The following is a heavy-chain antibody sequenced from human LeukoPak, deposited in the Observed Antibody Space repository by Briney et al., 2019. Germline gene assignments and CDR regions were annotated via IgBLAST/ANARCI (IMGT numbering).Heavy chain of an antibody. Sequence: SETLSLTCDVYGGSFRGYYWSWIRQPPGKGLEWIGEINRSGSTNYNPSLKSRVTISVDTSKNQFSLKLSSVTAADTAVYYCARDAGDYYDSSGSPLPDYWGQGTLVTVSS. CDR3: ARDAGDYYDSSGSPLPDY. CDR2: INRSGST. V-gene: IGHV4-34*01. J-gene: IGHJ4*02. CDR1: GGSFRGYY. D-gene: IGHD3-22*01.